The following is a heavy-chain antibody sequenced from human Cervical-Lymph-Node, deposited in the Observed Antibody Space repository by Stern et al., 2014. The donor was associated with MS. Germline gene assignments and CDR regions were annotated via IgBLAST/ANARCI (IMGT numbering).Heavy chain of an antibody. CDR3: AHIGLLTNWNYLYFDY. J-gene: IGHJ4*02. Sequence: QVTLKESGPTMVKPTKTLKLTCNFSGFSLSTSGVGVGWMRQYTGKDLEWVDVIYLHDDKPYSPSLKTRLTITNDTSKNQVVLTITNIDPVDTASYYCAHIGLLTNWNYLYFDYWGQGILVTVSS. D-gene: IGHD1-7*01. V-gene: IGHV2-5*01. CDR1: GFSLSTSGVG. CDR2: IYLHDDK.